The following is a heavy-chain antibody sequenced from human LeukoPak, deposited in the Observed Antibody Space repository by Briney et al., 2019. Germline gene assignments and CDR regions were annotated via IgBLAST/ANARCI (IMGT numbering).Heavy chain of an antibody. CDR2: IYYSGDT. CDR1: GFSISSSSYY. D-gene: IGHD5-18*01. V-gene: IGHV4-39*01. J-gene: IGHJ5*02. CDR3: ANSTRGYSFALFDP. Sequence: PSETLSLTCTVSGFSISSSSYYWGWIRQPPGKGLEWIGSIYYSGDTYYNPSLKSRVTISVDTSKNEFSLKLSSVTAADTAVYYCANSTRGYSFALFDPWGQGTLVTVSS.